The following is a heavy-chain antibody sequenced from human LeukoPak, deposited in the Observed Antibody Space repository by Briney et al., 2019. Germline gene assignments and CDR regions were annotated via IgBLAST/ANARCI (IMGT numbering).Heavy chain of an antibody. D-gene: IGHD6-19*01. CDR1: GYDFTSVG. CDR2: ISPYNGNT. CDR3: ARAGSGSGWYFDY. Sequence: ASVTVSFKASGYDFTSVGITWVRQAPGQGREWMGWISPYNGNTRYVQKLQGRVSMTTDTSTCTGYMELRSLRFDDTAVYCCARAGSGSGWYFDYWGEGTLVTVSS. V-gene: IGHV1-18*01. J-gene: IGHJ4*02.